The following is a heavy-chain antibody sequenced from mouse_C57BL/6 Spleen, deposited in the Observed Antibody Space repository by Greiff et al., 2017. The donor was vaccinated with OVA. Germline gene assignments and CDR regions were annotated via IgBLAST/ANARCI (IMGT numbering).Heavy chain of an antibody. CDR2: ISNGGGST. Sequence: EVKLMESGGGLVQPGGSLKLSCAASGFTFSDYYMYWVRQTPEKRLEWVAYISNGGGSTYYPDTVKGRFTISRDNAKNTLYLQMSRLKSEDTAMYYCARQGWDVDYAMDYWGQGTSVTVSS. V-gene: IGHV5-12*01. J-gene: IGHJ4*01. CDR3: ARQGWDVDYAMDY. D-gene: IGHD4-1*01. CDR1: GFTFSDYY.